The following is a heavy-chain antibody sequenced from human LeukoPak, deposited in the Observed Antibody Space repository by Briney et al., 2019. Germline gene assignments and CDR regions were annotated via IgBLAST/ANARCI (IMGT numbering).Heavy chain of an antibody. J-gene: IGHJ3*02. CDR2: ISAYNGNT. D-gene: IGHD2/OR15-2a*01. CDR3: VRDSSLLPPDAFDI. V-gene: IGHV1-18*01. CDR1: GYTFTSYG. Sequence: GASVKVSCKASGYTFTSYGISWVRQAPGQGLEWMGWISAYNGNTNYAQKLQGRVTMTTDTSTSTAYMELRSLRSDDTAVYYCVRDSSLLPPDAFDIWGQGTMVTVSS.